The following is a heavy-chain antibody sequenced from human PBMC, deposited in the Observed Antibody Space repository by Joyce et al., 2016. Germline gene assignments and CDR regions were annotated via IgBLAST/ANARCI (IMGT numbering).Heavy chain of an antibody. D-gene: IGHD1-1*01. Sequence: QVQLQESGPGLVKPSETLSLTCTISGGSISSFHWNWIRQSPGKGLEWIGNIYYSGSTNYNPYRKTRVNMSIDTSKNQFSLTLTSVTAADTAVYYCARRTTNYYYGLDVWGQGATVTVSS. V-gene: IGHV4-59*01. CDR2: IYYSGST. CDR3: ARRTTNYYYGLDV. J-gene: IGHJ6*02. CDR1: GGSISSFH.